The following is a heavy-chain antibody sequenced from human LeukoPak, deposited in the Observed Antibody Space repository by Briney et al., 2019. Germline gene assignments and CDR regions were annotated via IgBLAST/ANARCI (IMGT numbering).Heavy chain of an antibody. J-gene: IGHJ4*02. Sequence: SQTLSLTCTVSGGSISSGGYYWSWIRQHPGKGLEWIGYIYYSGSTYYNPSLKSRVTISVDTSQNQFSLKLSSVTAADTAVYYCARGPQPALVRGVIPEYLFDYWGQGTLVTVSS. CDR2: IYYSGST. D-gene: IGHD3-10*01. V-gene: IGHV4-31*03. CDR3: ARGPQPALVRGVIPEYLFDY. CDR1: GGSISSGGYY.